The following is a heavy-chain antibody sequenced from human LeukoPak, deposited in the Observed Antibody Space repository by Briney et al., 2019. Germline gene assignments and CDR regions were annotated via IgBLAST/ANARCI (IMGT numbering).Heavy chain of an antibody. CDR3: ARAPLLRFLEWLFRPFDY. J-gene: IGHJ4*02. D-gene: IGHD3-3*01. V-gene: IGHV4-34*01. CDR1: GGSFSGYY. CDR2: INHSGST. Sequence: SETLSLTCAVYGGSFSGYYWSWIRQPPGKGLEWIGEINHSGSTNYNPSLKGRVTISVDTSKNQFSLKLSSATAADTAVYYCARAPLLRFLEWLFRPFDYWGQGTLVTVSS.